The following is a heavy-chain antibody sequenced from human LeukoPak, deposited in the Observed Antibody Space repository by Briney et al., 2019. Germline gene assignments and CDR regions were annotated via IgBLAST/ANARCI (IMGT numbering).Heavy chain of an antibody. Sequence: GGSLRLSCAAYGFTFSSYAMSWVRQAPGKGLEWVSVISGSGGSTYYADSVKGRFTISRDNSKNTLYLQMNSLRAEDTAVYYCAKDHSHGSGGWLPSFYAFDIWGQGTMVTVSS. CDR2: ISGSGGST. CDR1: GFTFSSYA. D-gene: IGHD2-15*01. V-gene: IGHV3-23*01. CDR3: AKDHSHGSGGWLPSFYAFDI. J-gene: IGHJ3*02.